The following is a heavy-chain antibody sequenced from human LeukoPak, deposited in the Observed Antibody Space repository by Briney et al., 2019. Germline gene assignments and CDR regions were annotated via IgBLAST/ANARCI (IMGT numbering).Heavy chain of an antibody. V-gene: IGHV3-33*01. CDR2: IWYDGSNK. Sequence: HPGRSLRLSCAASGFTFSSYGMHWVRQAPGKWLEWVAVIWYDGSNKYYADSVKGRFTISRDTSKNTLYLQMNSLRAEDTAVYYCARDKRNWFDPWGQGTLVTVSS. CDR3: ARDKRNWFDP. CDR1: GFTFSSYG. J-gene: IGHJ5*02.